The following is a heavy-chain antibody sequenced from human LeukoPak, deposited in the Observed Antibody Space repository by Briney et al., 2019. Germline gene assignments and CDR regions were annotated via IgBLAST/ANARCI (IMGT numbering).Heavy chain of an antibody. Sequence: GGSLRLSCAASGFTFSDYYMSWVRQAPGKGLEWVSSISSSSSYIYYADSVKGRFTISRDNAKNSLYLQMNSLRAEDTAVYYCARYPSGYSINWGQGTLVTVSS. V-gene: IGHV3-21*01. J-gene: IGHJ4*02. CDR2: ISSSSSYI. D-gene: IGHD3-22*01. CDR3: ARYPSGYSIN. CDR1: GFTFSDYY.